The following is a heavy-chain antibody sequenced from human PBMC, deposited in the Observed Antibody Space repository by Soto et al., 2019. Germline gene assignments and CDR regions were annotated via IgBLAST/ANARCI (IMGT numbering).Heavy chain of an antibody. CDR1: GGSISSGGYY. Sequence: SETLSLTCTVSGGSISSGGYYWSWIRQHPGKGLEWIGYIYYSGSTYYNPSLKSRVTISVDTSKDQFSLKLSSVTAADTAVYYCARVGHYYDSSGYPTPVDYWGQGTLVTVSS. V-gene: IGHV4-31*03. CDR3: ARVGHYYDSSGYPTPVDY. D-gene: IGHD3-22*01. CDR2: IYYSGST. J-gene: IGHJ4*02.